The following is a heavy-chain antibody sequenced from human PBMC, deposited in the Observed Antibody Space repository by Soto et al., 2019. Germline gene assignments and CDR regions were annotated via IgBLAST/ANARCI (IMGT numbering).Heavy chain of an antibody. CDR2: IRWNSGSI. Sequence: GGSLRLSCAASGFTFDDYAMHWVRQAPGKGLEWVSGIRWNSGSIGYADSVKGRFTISRDNAKNSLYLQMNSLRAEDTALYYCAKDTYSNYGGVAFDIWGQGTMVTVSS. D-gene: IGHD4-4*01. V-gene: IGHV3-9*01. CDR1: GFTFDDYA. CDR3: AKDTYSNYGGVAFDI. J-gene: IGHJ3*02.